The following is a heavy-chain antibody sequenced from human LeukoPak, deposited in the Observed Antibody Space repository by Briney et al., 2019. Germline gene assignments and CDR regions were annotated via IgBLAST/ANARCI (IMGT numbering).Heavy chain of an antibody. D-gene: IGHD6-13*01. V-gene: IGHV4-61*01. J-gene: IGHJ2*01. CDR3: ARTYGSSGLGYFDL. CDR1: GASVSSGTYY. Sequence: PSETLSLTCTVSGASVSSGTYYWTWIRQPPGKGLEWIGYIYYSGSTNYSPSLKSRLTISVDTSKNQFSLKLSPVTAADTAVYYCARTYGSSGLGYFDLWGRGTLVTVSS. CDR2: IYYSGST.